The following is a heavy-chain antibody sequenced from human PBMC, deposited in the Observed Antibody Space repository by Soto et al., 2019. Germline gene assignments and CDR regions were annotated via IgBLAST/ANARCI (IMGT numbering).Heavy chain of an antibody. D-gene: IGHD3-10*01. CDR3: ARVNITMVRGVISYYYGMDV. CDR1: GYTFTNFG. Sequence: ASVKVSCKASGYTFTNFGISWVRQAPGQGLEWMGWISAYNGNTNYAQNFQGRVTMTTDTSTSTAYMELRSLRSEDTAVYYCARVNITMVRGVISYYYGMDVWG. J-gene: IGHJ6*02. V-gene: IGHV1-18*01. CDR2: ISAYNGNT.